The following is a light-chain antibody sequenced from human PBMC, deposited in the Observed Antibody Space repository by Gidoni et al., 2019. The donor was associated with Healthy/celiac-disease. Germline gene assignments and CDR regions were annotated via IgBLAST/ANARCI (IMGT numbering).Light chain of an antibody. CDR1: QSISSW. CDR3: QQYNSYLIT. CDR2: KAS. J-gene: IGKJ5*01. V-gene: IGKV1-5*03. Sequence: DIQMTQSPSTLSASVGDRVTITCRASQSISSWLAWYQQKPGKAPKLLIYKASSLESGVPSRFSGSGSGTEVTLTISSLQPDDFATYYCQQYNSYLITCGQGTRLEIK.